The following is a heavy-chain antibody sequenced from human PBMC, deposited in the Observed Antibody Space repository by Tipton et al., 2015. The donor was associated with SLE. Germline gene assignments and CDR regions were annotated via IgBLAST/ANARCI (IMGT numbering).Heavy chain of an antibody. CDR1: GDSISSSSSY. J-gene: IGHJ3*02. V-gene: IGHV4-39*01. CDR2: IYYSGTT. CDR3: ASHYPLSAFDI. Sequence: TLSLTCTVSGDSISSSSSYWGWIRQPPGKGLEWIGTIYYSGTTYYNPSLKSRVTITVDTSNNQFSLRLNSVTVADTAVYYCASHYPLSAFDIWGQGTMVTVSS.